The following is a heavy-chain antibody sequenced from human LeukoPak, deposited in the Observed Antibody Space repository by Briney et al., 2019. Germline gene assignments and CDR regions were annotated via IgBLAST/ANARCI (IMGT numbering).Heavy chain of an antibody. CDR3: ARGLSYCSGGDCSIGWFDP. J-gene: IGHJ5*02. CDR2: IYYSGST. CDR1: GGSISSSSYY. D-gene: IGHD2-15*01. Sequence: TPSETLSLTCTVSGGSISSSSYYWGWIRQPPGKGLEWIGSIYYSGSTYYNPSLKSRVTISVDTSKKQFSLKLSSVTAADTAVYYCARGLSYCSGGDCSIGWFDPWGQGTPVTVSS. V-gene: IGHV4-39*07.